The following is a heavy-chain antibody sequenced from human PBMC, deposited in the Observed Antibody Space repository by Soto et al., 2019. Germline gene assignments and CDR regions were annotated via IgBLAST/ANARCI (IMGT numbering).Heavy chain of an antibody. J-gene: IGHJ4*02. CDR2: FDPEDGET. Sequence: ASVKVSCQVSGYTLTELSMHWVRQAPGKGLEWMGGFDPEDGETIYAQKFQGRVTMTEDTSTDTAYMELSSLRSEDTAVYYCATPDSSGWAFDYWGQGTLVTVSS. CDR3: ATPDSSGWAFDY. V-gene: IGHV1-24*01. D-gene: IGHD6-19*01. CDR1: GYTLTELS.